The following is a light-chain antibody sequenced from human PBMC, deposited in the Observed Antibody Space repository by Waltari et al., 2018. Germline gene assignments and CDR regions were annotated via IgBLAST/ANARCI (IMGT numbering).Light chain of an antibody. J-gene: IGLJ3*02. CDR1: SGHSSNV. CDR3: QTWGTGIWV. V-gene: IGLV4-69*01. Sequence: QLVLTQSPSASASLGASVKLTCTLSSGHSSNVVAWHQQQPEKGPRYLMKVNSDGSHTKGDGIPDRVSGSSSGAEPYLTISSLQSDDEADYYCQTWGTGIWVFGGGTRLTVL. CDR2: VNSDGSH.